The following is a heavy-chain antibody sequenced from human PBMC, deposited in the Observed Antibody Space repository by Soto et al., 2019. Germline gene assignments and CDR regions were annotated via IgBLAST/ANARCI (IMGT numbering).Heavy chain of an antibody. CDR1: GGSISSGGYS. CDR3: ARVPDY. Sequence: SETLSLTCAVSGGSISSGGYSWSWIRQPPGKGLEWIGYMYHSGSTYYNTSLKSRVTISIDRSKNQFSLKLSSVTAADPAVYYCARVPDYWGQGILVTVSS. V-gene: IGHV4-30-2*01. CDR2: MYHSGST. J-gene: IGHJ4*02. D-gene: IGHD2-2*01.